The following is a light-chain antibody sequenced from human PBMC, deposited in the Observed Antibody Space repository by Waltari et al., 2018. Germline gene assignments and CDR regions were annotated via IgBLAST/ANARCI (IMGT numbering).Light chain of an antibody. V-gene: IGKV3-11*01. Sequence: EIVLTQSPATLSLSPGERATLSCRASQSVSSYLAWYQHKPGQAPRLLICGASNRATGIPARFSGSGSGTDFTLTISSLEPEDFAVYYCQQRTNWITFGQGTRLEIK. J-gene: IGKJ5*01. CDR1: QSVSSY. CDR3: QQRTNWIT. CDR2: GAS.